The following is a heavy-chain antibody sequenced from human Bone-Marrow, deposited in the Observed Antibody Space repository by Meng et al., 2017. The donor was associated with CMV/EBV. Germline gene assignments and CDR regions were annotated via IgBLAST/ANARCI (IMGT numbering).Heavy chain of an antibody. CDR2: ISWNSGSI. Sequence: SLKISCAASGFTFDDYAMHWVRQGAGKGQEWVAGISWNSGSIAYRDSVKSRFTISRDNDKNSLYLQMNSLRDEDTALYYCTSVGLAMDVWGQGTTVTVSS. V-gene: IGHV3-9*01. CDR1: GFTFDDYA. CDR3: TSVGLAMDV. J-gene: IGHJ6*02.